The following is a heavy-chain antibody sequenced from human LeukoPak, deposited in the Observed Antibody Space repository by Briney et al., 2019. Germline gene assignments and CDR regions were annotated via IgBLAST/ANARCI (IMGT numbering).Heavy chain of an antibody. CDR2: IYHSGTT. Sequence: SEILSLTCTVSGGSISSGDYSWTWIRQPPGKGLEWIGYIYHSGTTYYNPSLKSRVTISLDRSENQFSLRLTSVTAADTAVYYCARGGEGYCRGTSCYKFDPWGQGALVTVSS. D-gene: IGHD2-2*01. V-gene: IGHV4-30-2*01. CDR3: ARGGEGYCRGTSCYKFDP. CDR1: GGSISSGDYS. J-gene: IGHJ5*02.